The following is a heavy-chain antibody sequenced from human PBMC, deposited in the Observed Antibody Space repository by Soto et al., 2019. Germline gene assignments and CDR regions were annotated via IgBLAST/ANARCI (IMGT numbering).Heavy chain of an antibody. CDR1: GFTFNTDW. CDR3: ARDRCSSSSCFFDY. V-gene: IGHV3-7*03. J-gene: IGHJ4*02. D-gene: IGHD2-2*01. CDR2: IKQDGSDK. Sequence: EVQLVESGGDLVQPGGSLRLSCAASGFTFNTDWMGWVRQAPGKGLEWVANIKQDGSDKYYVDSVKGRFTISRDNTKKSLYLQMNSLRADDTAVYYCARDRCSSSSCFFDYWGQGTPVTVTS.